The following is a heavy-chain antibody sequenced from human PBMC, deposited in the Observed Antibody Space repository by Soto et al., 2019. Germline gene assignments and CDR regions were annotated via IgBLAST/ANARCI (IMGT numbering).Heavy chain of an antibody. J-gene: IGHJ3*02. Sequence: GGSLRLSCAASGFTFDDYAMHWVRQAPGKGLEWVSGISWNSGSIGYADSVKGRFTISRDNAKNSLYLQMNSLRAEDTALYYCAKGTRDGYKMMNAFDIWGQGTMVTVSS. CDR3: AKGTRDGYKMMNAFDI. D-gene: IGHD5-12*01. CDR1: GFTFDDYA. V-gene: IGHV3-9*01. CDR2: ISWNSGSI.